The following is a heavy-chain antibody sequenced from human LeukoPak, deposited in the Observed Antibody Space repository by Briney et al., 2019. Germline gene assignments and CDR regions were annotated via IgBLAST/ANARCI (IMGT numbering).Heavy chain of an antibody. CDR1: GGTFSSYA. J-gene: IGHJ4*02. CDR3: ARARYCSSTSCYTMPKIYFDY. V-gene: IGHV1-69*04. CDR2: IIPIFGIA. D-gene: IGHD2-2*02. Sequence: ASVKVSCKASGGTFSSYAISWVRQAPGQGLEWMGRIIPIFGIANYAQKFQGRVTITADKSTSPAYMELSSLRSEDTAVYYCARARYCSSTSCYTMPKIYFDYWGQGTLVTVSS.